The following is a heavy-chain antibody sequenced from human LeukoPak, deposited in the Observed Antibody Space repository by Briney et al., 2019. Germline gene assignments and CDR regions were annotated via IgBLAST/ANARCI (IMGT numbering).Heavy chain of an antibody. CDR2: INSDGSST. CDR1: GFTFSSYG. D-gene: IGHD1-26*01. J-gene: IGHJ6*03. Sequence: PGGSLRLSCAASGFTFSSYGMRWVRQAPGKGLVWVSRINSDGSSTSYADSVKGRFTISRDNAKNSLYLQMNSLRDEDTAVYYCARALKDLRRRIGGTTTFEYYYYMDVWGKGTTVTISS. V-gene: IGHV3-74*01. CDR3: ARALKDLRRRIGGTTTFEYYYYMDV.